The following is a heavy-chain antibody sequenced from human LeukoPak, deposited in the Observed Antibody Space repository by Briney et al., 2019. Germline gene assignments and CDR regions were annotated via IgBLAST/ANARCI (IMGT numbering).Heavy chain of an antibody. CDR3: AREIGFCSTGSCFSLDAFDV. CDR2: ITSSGGTT. V-gene: IGHV3-48*01. Sequence: GGSLRLSCAASGFTFSSYTMNWVRQTPGKGLEWISYITSSGGTTDYADSVKGRFTISRNNAKRSVFLQMNSLTAEDTAVYYCAREIGFCSTGSCFSLDAFDVWGQGTIVTVSS. D-gene: IGHD2-15*01. CDR1: GFTFSSYT. J-gene: IGHJ3*01.